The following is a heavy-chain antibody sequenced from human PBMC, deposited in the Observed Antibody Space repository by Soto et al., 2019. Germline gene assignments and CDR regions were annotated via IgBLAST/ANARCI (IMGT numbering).Heavy chain of an antibody. CDR3: ARDKITGLFDY. Sequence: PSETLCLTCTVSGGSISSSSYYWGWLRQPPGTGLEWIGEINHSGSTNYNPSLKSRVTISVDTSENQFSLKLTSVTAADTAVYYCARDKITGLFDYWGQGTLVTVSS. D-gene: IGHD2-8*02. V-gene: IGHV4-39*07. CDR2: INHSGST. CDR1: GGSISSSSYY. J-gene: IGHJ4*02.